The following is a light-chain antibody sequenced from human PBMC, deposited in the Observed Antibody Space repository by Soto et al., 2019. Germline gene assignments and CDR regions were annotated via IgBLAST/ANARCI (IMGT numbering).Light chain of an antibody. CDR2: RNT. J-gene: IGLJ1*01. CDR3: QSYDRSLSGSF. Sequence: GRVPKLLIYRNTYRPSGVPDRFSGSRSATSASLTITGLQAEDEADYYCQSYDRSLSGSFFGTGTKVTVL. V-gene: IGLV1-40*01.